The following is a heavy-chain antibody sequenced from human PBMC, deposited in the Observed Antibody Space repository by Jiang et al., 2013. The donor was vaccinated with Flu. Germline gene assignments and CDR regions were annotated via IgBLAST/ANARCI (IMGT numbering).Heavy chain of an antibody. Sequence: GAEVKKPGESLKISCKDSGYSFASHRVGWVRQMPGKGLEWMGLIYYDDSNAKYSPSFQGQVTFSVDKSINTAYLQWSSLKASDTAMYYCARSLSGGGYFDLWGRGTLVTVSS. J-gene: IGHJ2*01. CDR2: IYYDDSNA. D-gene: IGHD3-10*01. CDR1: GYSFASHR. V-gene: IGHV5-51*01. CDR3: ARSLSGGGYFDL.